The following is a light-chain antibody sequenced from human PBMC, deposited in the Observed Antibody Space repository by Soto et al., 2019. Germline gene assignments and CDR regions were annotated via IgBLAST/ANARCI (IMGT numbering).Light chain of an antibody. CDR1: QSVASN. CDR2: GAS. CDR3: QQYHNWPPQYT. V-gene: IGKV3-15*01. J-gene: IGKJ2*01. Sequence: EIVMTQSPASLSVSPGDGVTLSCRASQSVASNVAWYQQKPGQGPRLLIHGASTSAVGVPARFSGSGSGTDFTLTISSLQSGDFAVYYCQQYHNWPPQYTFGQGTKRQIK.